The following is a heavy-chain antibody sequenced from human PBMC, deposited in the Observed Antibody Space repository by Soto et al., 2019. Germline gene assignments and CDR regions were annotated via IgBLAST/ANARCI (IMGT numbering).Heavy chain of an antibody. CDR2: IYSGGST. CDR1: GFTVSSNY. D-gene: IGHD6-25*01. V-gene: IGHV3-66*01. CDR3: ARMRLLQYFQH. J-gene: IGHJ1*01. Sequence: GGSLRLSCAASGFTVSSNYMSWVRQAPGKGLEWVSVIYSGGSTYYADSVKGRFTISRDNSKNTLYLQMNSLRAEDTAVYYCARMRLLQYFQHWGQGTLVTVSS.